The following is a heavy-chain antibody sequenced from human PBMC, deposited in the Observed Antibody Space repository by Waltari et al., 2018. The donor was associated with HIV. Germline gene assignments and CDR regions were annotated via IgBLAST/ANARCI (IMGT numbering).Heavy chain of an antibody. CDR3: ARDNPAYDSSGYYYGMDV. CDR1: GFLVSGNY. CDR2: IYSGGST. D-gene: IGHD3-22*01. Sequence: EVQLVESGGGLVQPGGSLRLSCAASGFLVSGNYMSWVRQAPGKGLEWVSVIYSGGSTYYGDSVKGRFTISRDNSKNTLYLQMNSLRAEDTAVYYCARDNPAYDSSGYYYGMDVWGQGTTVTVSS. V-gene: IGHV3-66*01. J-gene: IGHJ6*02.